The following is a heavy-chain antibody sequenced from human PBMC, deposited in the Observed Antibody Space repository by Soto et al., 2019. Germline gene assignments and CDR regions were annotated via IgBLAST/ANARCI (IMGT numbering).Heavy chain of an antibody. Sequence: PSVKVSCXVSGYTFTSYGMSWVRQARGQGLKWMGWISAYNGNTNYAQKRQGRVTITADESTSTAYMELSSLRSEDTAVYYCARDGPIVVVTGIPGHTYYYYGMDVWGQGTTVTVSS. D-gene: IGHD2-21*02. V-gene: IGHV1-18*01. J-gene: IGHJ6*02. CDR3: ARDGPIVVVTGIPGHTYYYYGMDV. CDR2: ISAYNGNT. CDR1: GYTFTSYG.